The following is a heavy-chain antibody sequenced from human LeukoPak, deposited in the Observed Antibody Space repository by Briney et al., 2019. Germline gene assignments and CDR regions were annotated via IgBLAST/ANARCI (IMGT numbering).Heavy chain of an antibody. CDR3: ARSLQAAAVSNY. CDR1: GGSISSGGYY. Sequence: SETLSLTCTVSGGSISSGGYYWSWIRQHPGKGLEWIGYIYYSGSTYYNPSLKSRVTISVDTSKNQFSLKLSSVTAADTAVYYCARSLQAAAVSNYWGQGTLVTVSS. J-gene: IGHJ4*02. CDR2: IYYSGST. D-gene: IGHD6-13*01. V-gene: IGHV4-31*03.